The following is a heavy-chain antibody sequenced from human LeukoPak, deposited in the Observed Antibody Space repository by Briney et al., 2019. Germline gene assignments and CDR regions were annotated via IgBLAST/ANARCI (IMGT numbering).Heavy chain of an antibody. Sequence: GGSLRLSCAASGFTFSSYAMHWVRQAPGKGLEWVAVISYDGSNKYYADSVKGRFTISRDNSKNTLYLQMNSLRAEDTAVYYCARVDDFWSGYLDYWGQGTLVTVPS. D-gene: IGHD3-3*01. V-gene: IGHV3-30-3*01. CDR3: ARVDDFWSGYLDY. CDR2: ISYDGSNK. J-gene: IGHJ4*02. CDR1: GFTFSSYA.